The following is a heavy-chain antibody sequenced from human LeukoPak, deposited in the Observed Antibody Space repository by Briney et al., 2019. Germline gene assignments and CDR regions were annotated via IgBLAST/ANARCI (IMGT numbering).Heavy chain of an antibody. J-gene: IGHJ4*02. CDR1: GFTFTTYS. Sequence: GGSLRLSCAASGFTFTTYSMNWVRQAPGKGLEWVSSISSSGTYIHYADSLKGRFTISRDNAKNSLYLQMDSLRAEDTAVYYCARDLYDDYGVDYWGQGTLVTVSS. CDR3: ARDLYDDYGVDY. CDR2: ISSSGTYI. D-gene: IGHD4-17*01. V-gene: IGHV3-21*01.